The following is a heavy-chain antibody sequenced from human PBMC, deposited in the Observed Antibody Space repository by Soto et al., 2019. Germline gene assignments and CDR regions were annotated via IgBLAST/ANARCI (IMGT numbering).Heavy chain of an antibody. CDR2: IVPLSDRT. CDR1: GETLNSNP. D-gene: IGHD2-15*01. Sequence: QVQLVQSGAEVKKPGSSLKVSCKVFGETLNSNPIGWVRQAPGQGLEWVGGIVPLSDRTNYAQELQGRVTVTADGSTSTVYMELSTLKSDDTAVYYCARKSGRDCHSGGGCFSLDVWGQGRLITVSS. CDR3: ARKSGRDCHSGGGCFSLDV. J-gene: IGHJ4*02. V-gene: IGHV1-69*01.